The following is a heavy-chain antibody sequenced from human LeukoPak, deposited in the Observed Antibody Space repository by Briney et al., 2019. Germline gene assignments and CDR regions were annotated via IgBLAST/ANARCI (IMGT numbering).Heavy chain of an antibody. CDR3: AKGLWFGELTPSLDY. Sequence: ALRLSCAASGFTFDDYAMHWVRQAPGKGLEWVSGISWNSGSIGYADSVKGRFTISRDNAKNSLYLQMNSLRAEDTALYYCAKGLWFGELTPSLDYWGQGTLVTVSS. J-gene: IGHJ4*02. CDR2: ISWNSGSI. V-gene: IGHV3-9*01. CDR1: GFTFDDYA. D-gene: IGHD3-10*01.